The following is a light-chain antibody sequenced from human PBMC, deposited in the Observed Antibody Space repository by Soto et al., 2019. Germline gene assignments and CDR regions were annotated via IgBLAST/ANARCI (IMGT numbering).Light chain of an antibody. CDR1: SSDVGGYDF. J-gene: IGLJ2*01. V-gene: IGLV2-11*01. CDR2: DVS. Sequence: QSVLTQPRSVSGSPGQSVTISCTGSSSDVGGYDFVSWYQQHPGKAPKLMISDVSERPSGVPDRFSGSKSANTASLTISGLQAEDEAEYYCSSYTESITLLFGGGTKLTVL. CDR3: SSYTESITLL.